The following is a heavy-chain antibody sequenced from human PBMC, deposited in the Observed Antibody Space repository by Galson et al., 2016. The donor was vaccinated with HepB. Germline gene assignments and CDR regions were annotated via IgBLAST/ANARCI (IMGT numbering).Heavy chain of an antibody. Sequence: SLRLSCAASGFTHINYAMHWVRQAPGKGLEYVSTISTNGGYTNYADSVKGRFTISRDNSKNTLYLQMSSLRPEDTAVYYCVKGGYYDRKGFDYWGQGTLVTVSS. V-gene: IGHV3-64D*06. CDR1: GFTHINYA. J-gene: IGHJ4*02. CDR2: ISTNGGYT. CDR3: VKGGYYDRKGFDY. D-gene: IGHD3-22*01.